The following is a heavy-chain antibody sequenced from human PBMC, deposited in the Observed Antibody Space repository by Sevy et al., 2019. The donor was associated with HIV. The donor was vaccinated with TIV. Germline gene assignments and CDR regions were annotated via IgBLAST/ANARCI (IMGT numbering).Heavy chain of an antibody. D-gene: IGHD2-2*01. Sequence: GGSLRLSCAASGFTFSSYAMSWVRQAPGKGLEWVSAISGSGGSTYYADSVKGRFTCSRDNSKNTLYLQMNSLRAEETAVYYCATTTGDCSSTSCHHYYYYYMDVWGKGTTVTVSS. V-gene: IGHV3-23*01. J-gene: IGHJ6*03. CDR1: GFTFSSYA. CDR2: ISGSGGST. CDR3: ATTTGDCSSTSCHHYYYYYMDV.